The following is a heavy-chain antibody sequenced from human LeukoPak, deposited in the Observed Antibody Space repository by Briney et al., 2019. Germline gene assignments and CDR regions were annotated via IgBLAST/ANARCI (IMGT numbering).Heavy chain of an antibody. D-gene: IGHD4/OR15-4a*01. CDR1: GFIFSSYG. CDR3: AKVSLNMVNDAFDI. Sequence: GGSLRLSCAASGFIFSSYGMHWVRQAPDKGLEWGEFIRYDGSRKYYADSVKGRFTISRDNSKNTLYLQMNSLRAEDTAMYYCAKVSLNMVNDAFDIWGQGTMVTVSS. J-gene: IGHJ3*02. V-gene: IGHV3-30*02. CDR2: IRYDGSRK.